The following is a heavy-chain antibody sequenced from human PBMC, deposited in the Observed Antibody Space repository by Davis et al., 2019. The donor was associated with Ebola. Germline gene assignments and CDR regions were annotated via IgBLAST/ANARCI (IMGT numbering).Heavy chain of an antibody. CDR1: GGSFSGYY. CDR2: INHSGST. V-gene: IGHV4-34*01. J-gene: IGHJ6*02. CDR3: ARLRYDLHGMDV. D-gene: IGHD3-3*01. Sequence: MPSETLSLTCAVYGGSFSGYYWSWIRQPPGKGLEWIGEINHSGSTNYNPSLKSRVTISVDTSKNQFSLKLSSVTAADTAVYYCARLRYDLHGMDVWGQGTTVTVSS.